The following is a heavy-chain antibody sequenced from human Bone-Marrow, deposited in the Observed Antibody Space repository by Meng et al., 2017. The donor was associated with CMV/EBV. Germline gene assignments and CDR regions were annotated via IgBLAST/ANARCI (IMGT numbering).Heavy chain of an antibody. CDR3: ARDLQRFSNSWYGDGFDP. CDR2: ISSSGSTI. J-gene: IGHJ5*02. D-gene: IGHD6-13*01. V-gene: IGHV3-11*04. Sequence: GESLKISCAASGFTFSDYYMSWIRQAPGKGLEWVSYISSSGSTIYYADSVKGRFTISRDNAKNSLYLQMNSLRAEDTAVYYCARDLQRFSNSWYGDGFDPWGQGTLVTVSS. CDR1: GFTFSDYY.